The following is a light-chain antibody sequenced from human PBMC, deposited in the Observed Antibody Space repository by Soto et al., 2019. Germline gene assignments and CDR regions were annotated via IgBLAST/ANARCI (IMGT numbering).Light chain of an antibody. CDR2: GAS. CDR3: QQYGSPLT. CDR1: QSVSSN. J-gene: IGKJ4*01. V-gene: IGKV3-15*01. Sequence: EIVMTQSPATLSVSPGERATLSCRASQSVSSNLAWYQQKPGQAPRLLIYGASTRATGIPARFSGSGSGTEFTLTISSLQSEDFAVYYCQQYGSPLTFGGGTKVEIK.